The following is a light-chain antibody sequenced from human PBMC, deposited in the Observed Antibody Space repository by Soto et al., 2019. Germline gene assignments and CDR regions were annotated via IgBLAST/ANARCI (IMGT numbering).Light chain of an antibody. CDR2: AAS. Sequence: IQMTQSPSSLSASAGDRVTITCRASQGISSYLAWYQQKPGKAPKLLIYAASSLQSGVPSRFSGSGSGTDFTLTISCLQSEDFATYYCQQYYSYSWTFGQGTKVDIK. CDR3: QQYYSYSWT. V-gene: IGKV1-8*01. CDR1: QGISSY. J-gene: IGKJ1*01.